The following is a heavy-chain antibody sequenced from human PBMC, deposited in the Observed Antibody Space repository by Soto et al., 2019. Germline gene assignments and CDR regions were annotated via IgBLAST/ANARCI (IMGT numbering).Heavy chain of an antibody. J-gene: IGHJ3*02. Sequence: PSETLSLTCTVSGGSISSYYWSWIRQPPGKGLEWIGYIYYSVSTNYNPSLKSRVTISVDKSKNQFSLKLSSVTAADTAVYYCARETVDYAFDIWGQGTMVTVS. CDR2: IYYSVST. CDR3: ARETVDYAFDI. CDR1: GGSISSYY. D-gene: IGHD2-21*01. V-gene: IGHV4-59*12.